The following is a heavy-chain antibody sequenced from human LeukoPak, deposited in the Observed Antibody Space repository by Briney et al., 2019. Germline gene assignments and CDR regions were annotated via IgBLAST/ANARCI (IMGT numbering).Heavy chain of an antibody. J-gene: IGHJ3*02. CDR1: GFTFSSYW. CDR2: IKEDGTQK. CDR3: ARRPDFYYYDSTGIPVLAFDI. Sequence: GGSLRLSCAASGFTFSSYWMSWVRQAPGKGPEWGANIKEDGTQKYYVDSVRGRFTISRDNAENSLYLQMNSLRAEDTAVYYCARRPDFYYYDSTGIPVLAFDIWGQGTMVTVSS. V-gene: IGHV3-7*01. D-gene: IGHD3-22*01.